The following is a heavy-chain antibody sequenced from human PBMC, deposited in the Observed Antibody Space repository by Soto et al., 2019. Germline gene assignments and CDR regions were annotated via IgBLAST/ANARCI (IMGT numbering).Heavy chain of an antibody. CDR1: GGSISNFY. CDR2: ISYSGST. V-gene: IGHV4-59*08. J-gene: IGHJ3*02. Sequence: SETLSLTCTVSGGSISNFYWSWIRQPPGKGLEYIGHISYSGSTNYNPSLKSRITISLDMSKTQFSLKLSSVTAADTAVYYCARLSSRSGAFDIWGQGTMVTRLL. CDR3: ARLSSRSGAFDI. D-gene: IGHD6-6*01.